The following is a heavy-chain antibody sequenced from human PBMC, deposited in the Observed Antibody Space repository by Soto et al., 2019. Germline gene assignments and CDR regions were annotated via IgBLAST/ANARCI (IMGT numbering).Heavy chain of an antibody. CDR3: ATVRWELHDAFDI. CDR2: IYHSGMT. V-gene: IGHV4-31*03. CDR1: GGSISTGGYY. Sequence: QVQLQESGPGLVKPSQTLSLTCTVSGGSISTGGYYWSWIRQHPGRGLEWIGYIYHSGMTFSNPSLQSRVAISIDTSENQFSLKLSSVAAADTAVYCCATVRWELHDAFDIWGHGTMVSVSS. D-gene: IGHD4-17*01. J-gene: IGHJ3*02.